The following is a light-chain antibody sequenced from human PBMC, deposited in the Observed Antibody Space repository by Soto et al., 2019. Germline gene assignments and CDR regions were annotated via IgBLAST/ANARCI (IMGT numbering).Light chain of an antibody. CDR2: DAS. CDR3: QQRSNWPCT. V-gene: IGKV3-11*01. CDR1: QSVRNY. Sequence: DIVLTPSPATLSLSPGERATLSCRASQSVRNYLAWYQQKPGQAPRLLIYDASNRATGIPGRFSGSGSGTDFTLTISSLEPEDFAGYYCQQRSNWPCTFGQGTKVEIK. J-gene: IGKJ1*01.